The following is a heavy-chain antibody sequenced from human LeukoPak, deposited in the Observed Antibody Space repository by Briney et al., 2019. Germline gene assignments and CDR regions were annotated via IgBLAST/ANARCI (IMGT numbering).Heavy chain of an antibody. CDR2: ISHSGST. J-gene: IGHJ5*02. D-gene: IGHD3-10*01. Sequence: SETLSLTCTVSGGSISSYYWSWIRQSPEKGLEWIGEISHSGSTNYSPSLKNRVTMSVDTSKNQISLRLSSVTAADTAIYYCARERRGHSGTALSMIRGGKRRSNWFDPWGQGTLVTVSS. CDR3: ARERRGHSGTALSMIRGGKRRSNWFDP. CDR1: GGSISSYY. V-gene: IGHV4-34*01.